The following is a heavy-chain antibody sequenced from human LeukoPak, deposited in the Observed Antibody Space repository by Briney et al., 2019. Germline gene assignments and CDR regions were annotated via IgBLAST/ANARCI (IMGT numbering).Heavy chain of an antibody. Sequence: SETLSLTCTVSGGSISSSSYYWGWIRQPPGKGLEWIGSIYYSGSTYYNPSLKSRVTISVDTSKNQFSLKLSSVTAADTAVYYCARDRFPEGAFDIWGQGTMVTVSS. J-gene: IGHJ3*02. V-gene: IGHV4-39*02. CDR3: ARDRFPEGAFDI. CDR1: GGSISSSSYY. CDR2: IYYSGST.